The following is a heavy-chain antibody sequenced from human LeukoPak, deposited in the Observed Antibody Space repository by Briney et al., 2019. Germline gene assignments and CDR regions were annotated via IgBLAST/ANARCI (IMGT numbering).Heavy chain of an antibody. CDR3: ARVWDEGFGEFRYYYYYMDV. Sequence: SETLSLTCTVSGGSISSSSYYWGWIRQPPGKGLEWIGSIYHSGSTYYNPSLKSRVTISVDTSKNQFSLKLSSVTAADTAVYYCARVWDEGFGEFRYYYYYMDVWGKGTTVTVSS. J-gene: IGHJ6*03. CDR1: GGSISSSSYY. V-gene: IGHV4-39*07. D-gene: IGHD3-10*01. CDR2: IYHSGST.